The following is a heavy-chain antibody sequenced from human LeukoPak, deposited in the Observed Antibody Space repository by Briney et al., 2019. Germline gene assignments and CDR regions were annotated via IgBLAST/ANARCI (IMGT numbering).Heavy chain of an antibody. Sequence: GGSLRLSCAPSGLNFNIYAMAWVRQAPGKGLQWVSGISGGGSTFYADSVKGRFTISRDNSNNTLYLQMNSLRAEDTAVYYCAKDPETIFGITMSNWGQGTLVTVSS. V-gene: IGHV3-23*01. D-gene: IGHD3-3*01. J-gene: IGHJ4*02. CDR1: GLNFNIYA. CDR2: ISGGGST. CDR3: AKDPETIFGITMSN.